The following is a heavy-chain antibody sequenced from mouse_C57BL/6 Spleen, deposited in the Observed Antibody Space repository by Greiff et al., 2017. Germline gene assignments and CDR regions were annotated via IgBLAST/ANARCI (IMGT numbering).Heavy chain of an antibody. CDR1: GYTFTDYE. V-gene: IGHV1-15*01. Sequence: QVQLQQSGAELVRPGASVTLSCKASGYTFTDYEMHWVKQTPVHGLEWIGAIDPETGGTAYNQKFKGKAILTADKSSSTAYMELRSLTSEDSAVYYCTRSGPLLQLRRNWYFDVWGTGTTVTVSS. J-gene: IGHJ1*03. CDR2: IDPETGGT. CDR3: TRSGPLLQLRRNWYFDV. D-gene: IGHD6-1*01.